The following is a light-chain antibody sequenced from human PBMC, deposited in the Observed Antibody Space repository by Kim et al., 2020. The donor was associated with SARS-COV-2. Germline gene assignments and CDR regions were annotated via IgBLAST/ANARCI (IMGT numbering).Light chain of an antibody. V-gene: IGLV3-21*04. CDR1: NIGSKS. Sequence: SYELTQPPSVSVAPGKTARITCEGNNIGSKSVHWYQQKPGQAPVLVIYYDSDRPSGIPERFSGSNSGNTATLTISRVEAGDEADYYCQGWDSSSDQGVFG. CDR2: YDS. CDR3: QGWDSSSDQGV. J-gene: IGLJ2*01.